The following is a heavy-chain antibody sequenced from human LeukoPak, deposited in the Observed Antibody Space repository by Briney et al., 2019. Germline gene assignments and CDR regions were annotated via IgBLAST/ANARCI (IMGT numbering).Heavy chain of an antibody. V-gene: IGHV3-48*03. CDR2: IGSSGSSL. D-gene: IGHD6-19*01. J-gene: IGHJ1*01. CDR3: ARVSSSGLDD. CDR1: GFTFSSYE. Sequence: GRSLRLSCAASGFTFSSYEMNWVRQAPGKGLEWVSYIGSSGSSLNYADSVKGRFTISRDNAKNSLYLQMNSLRAEDTAVYYCARVSSSGLDDWGQGILVTVSS.